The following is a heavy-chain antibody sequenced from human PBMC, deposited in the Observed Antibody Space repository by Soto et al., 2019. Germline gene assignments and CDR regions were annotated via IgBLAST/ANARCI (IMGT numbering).Heavy chain of an antibody. J-gene: IGHJ6*02. V-gene: IGHV1-2*04. CDR1: GYTFTGYY. CDR3: ARAGLRTGFYCYGMDV. CDR2: INPNSGGT. D-gene: IGHD4-17*01. Sequence: ASVKVSCKASGYTFTGYYMHWVRQAPGQGLEWMGWINPNSGGTNYAQKFQGWVTMTRDTSISTAYMELSRLRSDDTAVYYCARAGLRTGFYCYGMDVWGQGTTVTVSS.